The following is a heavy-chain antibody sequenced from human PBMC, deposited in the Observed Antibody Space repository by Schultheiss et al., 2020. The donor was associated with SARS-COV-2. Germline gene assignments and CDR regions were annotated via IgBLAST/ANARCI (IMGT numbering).Heavy chain of an antibody. CDR2: IYYSGST. CDR3: ARIKGGYCGGDCYDDAFDI. V-gene: IGHV4-39*07. J-gene: IGHJ3*02. CDR1: GGSISSSTYY. D-gene: IGHD2-21*02. Sequence: SETLSLTCTVSGGSISSSTYYWGWIRQPPGKGLEWIGYIYYSGSTYYNPSLKSRVTISVDTSKNQFSLKLSSVTAADTAVYYCARIKGGYCGGDCYDDAFDIWGQGTMVTVSS.